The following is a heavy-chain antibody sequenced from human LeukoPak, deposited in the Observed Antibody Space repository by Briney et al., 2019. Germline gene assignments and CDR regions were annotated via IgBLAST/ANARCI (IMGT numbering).Heavy chain of an antibody. Sequence: GGSLRLSCAASGFTFSSYSMNWVRQAPGKELEWVSSISSSSSYIYYADSVKGRFTISRDNAKNSLYLQMNSLRAEDMAVYYCASSHDDLLVVPAAMTYWGQGTLVTVSS. CDR1: GFTFSSYS. CDR3: ASSHDDLLVVPAAMTY. CDR2: ISSSSSYI. J-gene: IGHJ4*02. V-gene: IGHV3-21*01. D-gene: IGHD2-2*01.